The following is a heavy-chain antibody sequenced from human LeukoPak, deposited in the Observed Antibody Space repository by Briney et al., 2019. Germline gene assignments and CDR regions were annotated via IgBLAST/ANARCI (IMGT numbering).Heavy chain of an antibody. V-gene: IGHV6-1*01. D-gene: IGHD1/OR15-1a*01. CDR2: TYYRSNLYN. CDR1: GDSFSSKSAA. J-gene: IGHJ6*02. CDR3: ARDWEQPNYYFGMDV. Sequence: SQTLSLTCAISGDSFSSKSAAWNWIRQSPSRGLEWLGRTYYRSNLYNDYAESVKSRITVTADTSKNHFSLHLNSVTPEDTAVYYCARDWEQPNYYFGMDVWGQGTTVTVSS.